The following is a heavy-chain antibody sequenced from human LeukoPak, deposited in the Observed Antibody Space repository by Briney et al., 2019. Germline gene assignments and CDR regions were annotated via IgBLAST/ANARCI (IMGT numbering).Heavy chain of an antibody. CDR3: ARVGSVYCSGGTCPNWFDP. V-gene: IGHV1-2*02. CDR1: GYTFTGYY. D-gene: IGHD2-15*01. CDR2: INPNSGGT. J-gene: IGHJ5*02. Sequence: GASVKVSCKASGYTFTGYYMHWVRQAPGQGLEWMGWINPNSGGTNYAQKFQGRVTMTRDTSISTAYMELGRLRSDDTAVYYCARVGSVYCSGGTCPNWFDPWGQGTLVTVSS.